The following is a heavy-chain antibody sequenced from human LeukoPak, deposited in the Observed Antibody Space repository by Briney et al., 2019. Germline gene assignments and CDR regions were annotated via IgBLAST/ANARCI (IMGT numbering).Heavy chain of an antibody. D-gene: IGHD1-26*01. CDR1: GFTFSSFE. V-gene: IGHV3-48*03. Sequence: GGSLRLSCAASGFTFSSFEMNWVRQAPGKGLEWVSYISSTGAVYYADSVKGRFTSSRDNAKNSLFLQMNSLRDEDTAVYYCARSTSYYFDYWGQGILVTVSS. CDR2: ISSTGAV. CDR3: ARSTSYYFDY. J-gene: IGHJ4*02.